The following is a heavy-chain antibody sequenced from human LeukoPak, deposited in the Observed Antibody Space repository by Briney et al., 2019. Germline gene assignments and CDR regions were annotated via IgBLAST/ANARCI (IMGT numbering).Heavy chain of an antibody. CDR1: GFTFSSYG. D-gene: IGHD2-15*01. CDR2: IRHDGSNK. J-gene: IGHJ6*03. CDR3: AKNGDRGAYCSGGTCYPYYYYYMDV. V-gene: IGHV3-30*02. Sequence: GGSLRLSCAASGFTFSSYGMHWVRQAPGKGLEWVTFIRHDGSNKYYADSVKGRFTISRDNSKNTLYLRMNSLRAEDTAIYYCAKNGDRGAYCSGGTCYPYYYYYMDVWGKGTTVTISS.